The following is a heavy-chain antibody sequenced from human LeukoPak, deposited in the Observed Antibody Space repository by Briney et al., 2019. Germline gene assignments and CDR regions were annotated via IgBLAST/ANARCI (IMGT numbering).Heavy chain of an antibody. D-gene: IGHD2-2*01. CDR2: IYTGGTT. J-gene: IGHJ4*02. V-gene: IGHV3-66*01. CDR1: GFTASDNF. Sequence: GGSLRLSCTASGFTASDNFMSWVRQAPGMALEWVSVIYTGGTTYYANSVKGRFTISRDTSKNTLFLQMNSLRAEDTAVYYCARETRYCSSTSCQLDYWGQGTLVTVSS. CDR3: ARETRYCSSTSCQLDY.